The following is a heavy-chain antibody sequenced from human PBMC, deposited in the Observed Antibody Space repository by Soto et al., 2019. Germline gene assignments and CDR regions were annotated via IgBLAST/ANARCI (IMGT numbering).Heavy chain of an antibody. CDR1: GFTFGDYA. CDR2: IRSKAYGGTT. D-gene: IGHD1-26*01. V-gene: IGHV3-49*03. Sequence: GSLRLSCTASGFTFGDYAMSWFRQAPGKGLEWVGFIRSKAYGGTTEYAASVKGRFTISRDDSKSIAYLQMNSLKTEDTAVYYCTRDKVGATFYYYGMDVWGQGTTVTVSS. CDR3: TRDKVGATFYYYGMDV. J-gene: IGHJ6*02.